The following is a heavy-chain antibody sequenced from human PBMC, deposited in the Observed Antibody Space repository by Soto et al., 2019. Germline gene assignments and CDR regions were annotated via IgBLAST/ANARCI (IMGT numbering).Heavy chain of an antibody. CDR2: IYWNGNE. J-gene: IGHJ6*02. CDR3: APDLSGYYYVMDV. CDR1: GFSFSTTGVG. Sequence: QITLRESGPTLVKPTQTLTLTCAYSGFSFSTTGVGVGWFRQPPGQALQWLALIYWNGNERYSPSLNGRLTATKDTSKNPVLPTMTKVDPVDTATYYGAPDLSGYYYVMDVWGPGTNVTVSS. V-gene: IGHV2-5*01. D-gene: IGHD3-10*01.